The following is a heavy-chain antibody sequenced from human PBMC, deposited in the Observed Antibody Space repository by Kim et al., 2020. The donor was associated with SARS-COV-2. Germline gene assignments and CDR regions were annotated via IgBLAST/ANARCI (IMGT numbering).Heavy chain of an antibody. CDR3: ARGKSSSDHFDY. D-gene: IGHD6-6*01. J-gene: IGHJ4*02. Sequence: NYAQKFQGRVTMTRDTSISTAYMGLSRLRSDDTAVYYCARGKSSSDHFDYWGQGTLVTVSS. V-gene: IGHV1-2*02.